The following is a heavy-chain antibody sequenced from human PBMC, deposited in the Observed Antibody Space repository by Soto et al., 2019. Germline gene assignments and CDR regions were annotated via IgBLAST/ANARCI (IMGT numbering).Heavy chain of an antibody. V-gene: IGHV4-30-4*01. D-gene: IGHD3-3*01. J-gene: IGHJ4*02. Sequence: QVQLQESGPGLVKPSQTLSLTCTVSGGSISSGDYYWSWIRQPPGKGLEWIGYIYYSGSTYYNPSLKCRVTISLATSTNQFSLNLSSVTAADTAVYYCAIVHRHYGFLAYLGQGTLVTLSS. CDR1: GGSISSGDYY. CDR2: IYYSGST. CDR3: AIVHRHYGFLAY.